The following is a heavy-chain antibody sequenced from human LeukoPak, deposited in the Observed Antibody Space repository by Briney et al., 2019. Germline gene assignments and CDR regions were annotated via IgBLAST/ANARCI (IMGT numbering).Heavy chain of an antibody. J-gene: IGHJ4*02. Sequence: SETLSLTCTVSGGSISSYYWSWIRQPPGKGLEWIGYIYYSGSTNYNPSLKSRVTISVDTSKNQFSLKLSSVTAADTAVYYCARGEPYYYDSSGYYYYFDYWGQGTLSPSPQ. D-gene: IGHD3-22*01. V-gene: IGHV4-59*12. CDR2: IYYSGST. CDR1: GGSISSYY. CDR3: ARGEPYYYDSSGYYYYFDY.